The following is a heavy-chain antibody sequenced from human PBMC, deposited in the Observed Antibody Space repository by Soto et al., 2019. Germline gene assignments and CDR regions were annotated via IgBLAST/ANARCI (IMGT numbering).Heavy chain of an antibody. D-gene: IGHD3-22*01. V-gene: IGHV4-59*01. J-gene: IGHJ5*02. CDR1: AGSITTSY. CDR2: ISYRGST. Sequence: SETLSLTCTVSAGSITTSYWSWIRQPLGKALEWIGYISYRGSTNYNPSLKSRLTISIDTSKSQISLKLTSMTTADTAVYYCASSGIVGREVNTWFDPWGQGTLVAVSS. CDR3: ASSGIVGREVNTWFDP.